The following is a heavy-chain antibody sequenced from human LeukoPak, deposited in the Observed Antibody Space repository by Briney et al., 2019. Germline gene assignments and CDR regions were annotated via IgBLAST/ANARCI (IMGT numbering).Heavy chain of an antibody. Sequence: SETLSLTCTVSGGSISSYYWSWIRQPAGKGLEWIGRIYTSGSTNYNPSLKSRVTMSVDTSKNQFSLKLSSVTAADTAVYYCARENITIYYYYYYMDVWGKGTTVTISS. D-gene: IGHD2-2*01. CDR2: IYTSGST. V-gene: IGHV4-4*07. CDR1: GGSISSYY. J-gene: IGHJ6*03. CDR3: ARENITIYYYYYYMDV.